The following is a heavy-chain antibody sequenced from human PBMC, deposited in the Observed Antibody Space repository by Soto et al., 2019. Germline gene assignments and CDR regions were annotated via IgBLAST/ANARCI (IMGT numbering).Heavy chain of an antibody. Sequence: HVQVKQWGAGLLKPSETLSLTCAVYGGSFSGYYWSWIRQPPGRGLEWIGEINHSGSTNYNPSLKSRVTISVDTSKNQFSLKLSSVTAADTAVYYCARAQSIRGVIIVPYYFDYWGQGTLVTVSS. D-gene: IGHD3-10*01. CDR3: ARAQSIRGVIIVPYYFDY. CDR1: GGSFSGYY. V-gene: IGHV4-34*01. CDR2: INHSGST. J-gene: IGHJ4*02.